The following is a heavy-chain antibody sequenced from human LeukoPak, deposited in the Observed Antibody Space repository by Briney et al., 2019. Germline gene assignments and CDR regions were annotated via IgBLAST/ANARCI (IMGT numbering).Heavy chain of an antibody. CDR1: GYTFTSYG. J-gene: IGHJ4*02. CDR3: ARGSEPHYYDSSTLDF. V-gene: IGHV1-8*03. D-gene: IGHD3-22*01. CDR2: MNPNSGNT. Sequence: ASVKVSCKASGYTFTSYGINWVRQATGQGLEWMGWMNPNSGNTDYAQKFQGRVTITRYTSISTAYMGLSSLRSDDTAVYYCARGSEPHYYDSSTLDFWGQGTLVTVSS.